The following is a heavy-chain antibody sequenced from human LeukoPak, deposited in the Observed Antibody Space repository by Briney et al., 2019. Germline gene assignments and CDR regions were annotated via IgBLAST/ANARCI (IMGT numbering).Heavy chain of an antibody. Sequence: SETLSLTCAVYGGSFSGYYWSWIRQPPGKGLEWIGEINHSGSTNYNPSLKSRVTISADTSKNQFSLRLSSVTAADTAVYYCASSGYSSSWYGNFDYWGQGTLVTVSS. V-gene: IGHV4-34*01. CDR2: INHSGST. CDR3: ASSGYSSSWYGNFDY. J-gene: IGHJ4*02. D-gene: IGHD6-13*01. CDR1: GGSFSGYY.